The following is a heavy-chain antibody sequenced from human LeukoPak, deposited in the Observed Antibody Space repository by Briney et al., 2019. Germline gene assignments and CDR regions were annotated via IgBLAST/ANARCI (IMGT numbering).Heavy chain of an antibody. CDR3: ARHIVPEAKRWLPTKYYFDY. CDR1: GGSFSGYY. V-gene: IGHV4-34*01. J-gene: IGHJ4*02. D-gene: IGHD5-24*01. CDR2: INHSGSA. Sequence: SETLSLTCAVSGGSFSGYYWTWIRQPPGNGLEWIGEINHSGSANYNPSLKSRVTISLDTSKNQFSLKLSSVTAADTAVYYCARHIVPEAKRWLPTKYYFDYWGQGTLVTVSS.